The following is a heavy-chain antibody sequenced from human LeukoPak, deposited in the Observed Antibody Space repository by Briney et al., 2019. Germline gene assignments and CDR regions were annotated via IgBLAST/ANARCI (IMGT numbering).Heavy chain of an antibody. CDR2: IKSKTDGGTT. Sequence: GGSLRLSCAASGFTFSNAWMSWVRQAPGKGLERVGRIKSKTDGGTTDYAAPVKGRFTISRDDSKNTLYLQMNSLKTEDTGVYYCTTVGRGYSYGSPIEYWGQGTLVTVSS. J-gene: IGHJ4*02. V-gene: IGHV3-15*01. CDR3: TTVGRGYSYGSPIEY. D-gene: IGHD5-18*01. CDR1: GFTFSNAW.